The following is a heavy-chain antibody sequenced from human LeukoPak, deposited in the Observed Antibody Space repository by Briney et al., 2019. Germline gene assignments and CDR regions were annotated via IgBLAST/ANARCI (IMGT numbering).Heavy chain of an antibody. Sequence: GGSLRLSCAASGFTFDDYAMHWVRHAPGKGLEWVSGISWNSGSIGYADSVKGRFTISRDNAKNSLYLQMNSLRAEDTALYYCAKDKGYSSSWYYFDYWGQGTLVTVSS. CDR2: ISWNSGSI. CDR1: GFTFDDYA. J-gene: IGHJ4*02. CDR3: AKDKGYSSSWYYFDY. D-gene: IGHD6-13*01. V-gene: IGHV3-9*01.